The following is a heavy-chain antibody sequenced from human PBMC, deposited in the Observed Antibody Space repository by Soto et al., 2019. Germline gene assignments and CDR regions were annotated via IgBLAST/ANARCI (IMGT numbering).Heavy chain of an antibody. CDR2: IIPLFGTT. CDR1: GGTFSDYA. V-gene: IGHV1-69*12. D-gene: IGHD3-16*01. CDR3: AGRYCLGTTCFGAGDY. J-gene: IGHJ4*02. Sequence: QVQLVQSGAEVRKPGSSVKVSCKSSGGTFSDYAFSWVRQAPGQGLEWMAGIIPLFGTTSYAPRFQGRVTITADESKSTTYIELGSLTSEATAGYVCAGRYCLGTTCFGAGDYWGQGTLVTVSS.